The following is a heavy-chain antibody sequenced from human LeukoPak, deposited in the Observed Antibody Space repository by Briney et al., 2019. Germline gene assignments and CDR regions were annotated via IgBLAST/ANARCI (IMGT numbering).Heavy chain of an antibody. D-gene: IGHD3-16*01. CDR1: GFTFSSYS. V-gene: IGHV3-21*01. CDR3: ASLVDIIGRIDY. Sequence: PGGSLRLSCAASGFTFSSYSMNWVRQAPGKGLEWVSSISSSSSYIYYADSVKGRFTISRDNAKNSLYLQMNSLRAEDTAVYYCASLVDIIGRIDYWGQGTLVTVSS. J-gene: IGHJ4*02. CDR2: ISSSSSYI.